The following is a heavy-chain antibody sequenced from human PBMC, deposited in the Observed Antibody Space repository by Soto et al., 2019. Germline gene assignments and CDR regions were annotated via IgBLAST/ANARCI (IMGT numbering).Heavy chain of an antibody. J-gene: IGHJ4*02. CDR2: IYYSGST. CDR1: GGSISSGCYY. Sequence: TLSLTGTVSGGSISSGCYYWSWIRQHPGKGLEWIGYIYYSGSTYYNPSLKSRVNISVDTSKNKFSLKLSSVTAADTAVYYCARDRIPAGGSSSGFDYWGQGTLGTVSS. CDR3: ARDRIPAGGSSSGFDY. V-gene: IGHV4-31*03. D-gene: IGHD6-6*01.